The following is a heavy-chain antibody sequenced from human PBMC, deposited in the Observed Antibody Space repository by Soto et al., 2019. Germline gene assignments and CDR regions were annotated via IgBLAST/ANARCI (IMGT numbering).Heavy chain of an antibody. D-gene: IGHD6-19*01. J-gene: IGHJ6*02. CDR2: IYYSGST. Sequence: PSETLSLTCTVSGGSVSSGSYYWSWIRQPPGKGLEWIGYIYYSGSTNYNPSLKSRVTISVDTSKNQFSLKLSSVTAADTAVYYCARESKRVAGTVSYGMGVWGQGTTVTVSS. CDR3: ARESKRVAGTVSYGMGV. V-gene: IGHV4-61*01. CDR1: GGSVSSGSYY.